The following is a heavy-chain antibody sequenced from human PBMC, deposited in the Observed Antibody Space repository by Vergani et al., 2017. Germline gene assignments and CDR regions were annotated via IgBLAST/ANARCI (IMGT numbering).Heavy chain of an antibody. CDR1: GFTFSSYA. CDR2: IGTAGDT. D-gene: IGHD4-17*01. Sequence: EVQLLESGGGLVQPGGSLRLSCAASGFTFSSYAMSWVRQAPGKGLEWVSAIGTAGDTYYPGSVKGRFTISRENAKNSLYLQMNSLRAGDTAVYYCARAPLDYGDYGGWYFDLWGRGTLVTVSS. J-gene: IGHJ2*01. V-gene: IGHV3-13*01. CDR3: ARAPLDYGDYGGWYFDL.